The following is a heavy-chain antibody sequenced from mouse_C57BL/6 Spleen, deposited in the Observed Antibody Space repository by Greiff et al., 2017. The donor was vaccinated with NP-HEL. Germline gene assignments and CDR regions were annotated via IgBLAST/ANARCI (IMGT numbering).Heavy chain of an antibody. CDR1: GYTFTSYW. Sequence: VQLQQPGAELVRPGTSVKLSCKASGYTFTSYWMHWVKQRPRQGLEWIGVIDPSDSYTNYNQKFKGKATLTVDTSSSTAYMQLSSLTSEDSAVYYCARQLRLGAMDYWGQGTSVTVSS. V-gene: IGHV1-59*01. D-gene: IGHD3-2*02. CDR2: IDPSDSYT. CDR3: ARQLRLGAMDY. J-gene: IGHJ4*01.